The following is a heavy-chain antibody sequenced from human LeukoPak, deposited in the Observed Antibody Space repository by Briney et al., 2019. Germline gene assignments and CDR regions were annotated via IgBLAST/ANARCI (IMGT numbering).Heavy chain of an antibody. Sequence: PSQTLSLTCTVSSGSISSRSYCWSWIRQPAGKGLEWIGHVHISGSANYNSSLKSRVTISVDTSKNQFSLKLSSVTAADTAVYYCARGAMVRGVSINWFDPWGQGTLVTVSS. CDR2: VHISGSA. J-gene: IGHJ5*02. D-gene: IGHD3-10*01. V-gene: IGHV4-61*09. CDR1: SGSISSRSYC. CDR3: ARGAMVRGVSINWFDP.